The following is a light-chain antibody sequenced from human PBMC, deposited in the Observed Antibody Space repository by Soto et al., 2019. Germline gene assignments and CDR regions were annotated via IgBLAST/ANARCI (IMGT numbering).Light chain of an antibody. CDR1: SSDVGGYNY. CDR3: CSYIGSYSYV. Sequence: QSVLTQPASVSGSPGQSITISCTGTSSDVGGYNYVSWYQQHPGKAPKFMIYDVNKWPSGVPDRFSGSKSGNTASLTISGLQAEDEADYYCCSYIGSYSYVFGTGTKVTVL. CDR2: DVN. J-gene: IGLJ1*01. V-gene: IGLV2-11*01.